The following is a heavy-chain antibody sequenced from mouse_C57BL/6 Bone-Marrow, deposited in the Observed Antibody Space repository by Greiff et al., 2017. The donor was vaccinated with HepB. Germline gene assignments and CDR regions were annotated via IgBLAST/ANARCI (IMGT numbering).Heavy chain of an antibody. V-gene: IGHV1-64*01. CDR2: IHPNSGST. D-gene: IGHD1-1*01. J-gene: IGHJ1*03. Sequence: QVQLQQPGAELVKPGASVKLSCKASGYTFTSYWMHWVKQRPGQGLEWIGMIHPNSGSTNYNEKFKSKATLTVDKSSSTAYMQLSSLTSEDSAVYYCARADYYGSPCWYFDVWGTGTTVTVSS. CDR3: ARADYYGSPCWYFDV. CDR1: GYTFTSYW.